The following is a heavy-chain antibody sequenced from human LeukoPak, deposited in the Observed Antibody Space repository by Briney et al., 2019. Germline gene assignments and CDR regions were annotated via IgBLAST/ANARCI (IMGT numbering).Heavy chain of an antibody. V-gene: IGHV3-7*01. CDR1: GFTFSSYW. CDR2: IKQDGSEK. CDR3: ARDSPVVAYRY. D-gene: IGHD3-16*01. Sequence: GESLKISCAASGFTFSSYWMSWVRQAPGKGLEWVANIKQDGSEKYYVDSVKGRFTISRDNAKNSLYLQMNSLRAEDTAVYYCARDSPVVAYRYWGQGTLVTVSS. J-gene: IGHJ4*02.